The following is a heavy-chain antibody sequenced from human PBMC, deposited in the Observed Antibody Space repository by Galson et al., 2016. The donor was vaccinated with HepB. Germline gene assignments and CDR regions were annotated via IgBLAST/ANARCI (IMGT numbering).Heavy chain of an antibody. V-gene: IGHV3-23*01. CDR3: AKEMAEVGKPFFDY. CDR2: VRDNGGT. D-gene: IGHD5-24*01. CDR1: GFKFSRFA. Sequence: SLRLSCAASGFKFSRFAMSWVRQAPEKGPEWVSGVRDNGGTFYADSVKGRFTISRDNSKNTLYLQMNCLRAEDTAIYYCAKEMAEVGKPFFDYWGPGTQIIVSS. J-gene: IGHJ4*02.